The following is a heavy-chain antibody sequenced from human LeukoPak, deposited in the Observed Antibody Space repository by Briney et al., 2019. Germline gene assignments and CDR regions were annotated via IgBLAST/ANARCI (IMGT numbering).Heavy chain of an antibody. J-gene: IGHJ6*04. CDR2: TSYDGSNK. CDR3: ARVYDSSGYF. D-gene: IGHD3-22*01. Sequence: GGSLRRSCAASGFTFSTYAMHWVRQAPGKGLEWVAFTSYDGSNKYYADSVKGRFTIARDNSKNSLDLQMNSLRAEDTAVYYCARVYDSSGYFWGKGTTVTVSS. CDR1: GFTFSTYA. V-gene: IGHV3-30*07.